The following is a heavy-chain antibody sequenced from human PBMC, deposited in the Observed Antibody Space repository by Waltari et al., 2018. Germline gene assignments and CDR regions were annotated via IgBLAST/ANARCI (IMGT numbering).Heavy chain of an antibody. Sequence: EVQLVESGGGLIQPGGSLRLSCAASGFTVSSNYMRWVRQAPGKGLEWVSVIYSGGSTYYADSVKGRFTISRDNSKNTLYLQMNSLRAEDTAVYYCAFHSGMVQDYYYYYGMDVWGQGTTVTVSS. J-gene: IGHJ6*02. CDR1: GFTVSSNY. V-gene: IGHV3-53*01. CDR2: IYSGGST. D-gene: IGHD3-10*01. CDR3: AFHSGMVQDYYYYYGMDV.